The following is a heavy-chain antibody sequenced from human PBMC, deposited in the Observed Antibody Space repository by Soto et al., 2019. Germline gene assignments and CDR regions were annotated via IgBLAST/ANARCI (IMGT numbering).Heavy chain of an antibody. CDR2: IYYSGST. J-gene: IGHJ6*02. CDR3: ATSIAVAGVYYYGMDV. CDR1: GGSISSSSYY. D-gene: IGHD6-19*01. Sequence: QLQLQESGPGLVKPSETLSLTCTVSGGSISSSSYYWGWIRQPPGKGLEWIGSIYYSGSTYYNPSLKSRVTISVDTSKNQFSLKLSSVTAADTAVYYCATSIAVAGVYYYGMDVWGQGTTVTVSS. V-gene: IGHV4-39*01.